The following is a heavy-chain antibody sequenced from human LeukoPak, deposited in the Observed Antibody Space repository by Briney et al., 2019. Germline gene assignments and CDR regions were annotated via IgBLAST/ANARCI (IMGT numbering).Heavy chain of an antibody. J-gene: IGHJ6*03. V-gene: IGHV4-59*05. Sequence: SETLSLTCTVSGDSINNYYWSWIRQPPGKGLEWVGSIYYSGTTYYNSSLKSRVTISEDTSKNRFSLMLTSVTAADTAVYYCARQVSDYFYYYIDVWGEGTTVIVSS. CDR3: ARQVSDYFYYYIDV. CDR2: IYYSGTT. CDR1: GDSINNYY.